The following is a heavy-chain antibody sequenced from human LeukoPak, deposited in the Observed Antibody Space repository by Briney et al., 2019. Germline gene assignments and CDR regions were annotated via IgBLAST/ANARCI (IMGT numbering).Heavy chain of an antibody. D-gene: IGHD3-22*01. CDR1: GFTFNIYG. J-gene: IGHJ4*02. Sequence: GGSLRLSCAASGFTFNIYGIHWVRQAPGKGLEWVAVISYDGSNKYYADSVKGRFTISRDNSKNTLYLQMNSLRAEDTAVYYCAKDMAEGSGYYYPTPFDYWGQGTLVTVSS. V-gene: IGHV3-30*18. CDR2: ISYDGSNK. CDR3: AKDMAEGSGYYYPTPFDY.